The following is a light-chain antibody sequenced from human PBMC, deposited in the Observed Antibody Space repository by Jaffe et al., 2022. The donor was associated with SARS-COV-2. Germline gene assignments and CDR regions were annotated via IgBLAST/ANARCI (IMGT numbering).Light chain of an antibody. Sequence: EIVLTQSPGTLSLSPGERATLSCRASQSVTSNYLTWYQQKLGQAPRLLIYGASNRATGIPARFSGSGSGTDFTLTITRLEPEDFAVYYCQQYGNSPLTFGGGTKVEIK. V-gene: IGKV3-20*01. CDR2: GAS. CDR3: QQYGNSPLT. CDR1: QSVTSNY. J-gene: IGKJ4*01.